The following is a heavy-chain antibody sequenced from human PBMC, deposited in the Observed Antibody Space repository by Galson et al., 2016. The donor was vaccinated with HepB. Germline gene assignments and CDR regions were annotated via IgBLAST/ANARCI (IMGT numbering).Heavy chain of an antibody. Sequence: SLRLSCAASGLTFSTYWMSWVRQAPGKGLEWVANINEDGSERYYVDSMKGRFAISRDNAKNSLYLQMNSLRAEDTAVYYCARVPTYFFGSGRHWEKIYYYNMDVWGQGTTVTVSS. CDR1: GLTFSTYW. V-gene: IGHV3-7*03. J-gene: IGHJ6*02. CDR3: ARVPTYFFGSGRHWEKIYYYNMDV. D-gene: IGHD3-10*01. CDR2: INEDGSER.